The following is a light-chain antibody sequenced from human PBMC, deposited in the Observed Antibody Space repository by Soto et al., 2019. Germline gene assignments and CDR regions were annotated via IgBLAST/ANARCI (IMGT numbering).Light chain of an antibody. J-gene: IGKJ1*01. CDR1: QSISNW. Sequence: DIQMTQSPSTLSASVGASVTITCRASQSISNWLAWYQQKPGKAPKLLIYDASTLESGVPSRFSGGGFGTDFTLTISSLQPDDFATYYCQQYSSYSTFGQGTKVDIK. CDR2: DAS. V-gene: IGKV1-5*01. CDR3: QQYSSYST.